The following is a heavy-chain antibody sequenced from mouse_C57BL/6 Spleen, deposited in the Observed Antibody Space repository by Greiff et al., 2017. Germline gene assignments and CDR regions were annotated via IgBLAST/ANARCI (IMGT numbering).Heavy chain of an antibody. CDR3: ATHDGYYPY. D-gene: IGHD2-3*01. CDR2: ISDGGSYT. V-gene: IGHV5-4*03. Sequence: EVMLVESGGGLVKPGGSLKLSCAASGFTFSSYAMSGVRQTPEKRLEWVATISDGGSYTYYPDNVRGRFTISRDNAKNNLYLPMSHLKSEDTAMYYCATHDGYYPYWGQGTTLTVSS. J-gene: IGHJ2*01. CDR1: GFTFSSYA.